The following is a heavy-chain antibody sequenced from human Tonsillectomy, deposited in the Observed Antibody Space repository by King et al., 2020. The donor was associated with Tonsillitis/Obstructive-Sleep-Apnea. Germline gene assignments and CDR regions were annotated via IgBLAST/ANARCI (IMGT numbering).Heavy chain of an antibody. CDR2: ISGSGGST. Sequence: VQLVESGGGLVQPGGSLRLSCAASGFTFSSYAMSWVRQAPGKGLEWVSAISGSGGSTYYADSVKGRFTISRDNSNNTLYLQRNSLRAEDTAVYYCAKYLRSSSTVLQVDYWGQGTLVTVSS. CDR1: GFTFSSYA. J-gene: IGHJ4*02. D-gene: IGHD3-10*01. CDR3: AKYLRSSSTVLQVDY. V-gene: IGHV3-23*04.